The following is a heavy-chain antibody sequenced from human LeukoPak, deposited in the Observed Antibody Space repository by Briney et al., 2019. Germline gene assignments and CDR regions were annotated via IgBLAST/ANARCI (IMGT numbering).Heavy chain of an antibody. CDR2: IDPNSGGT. V-gene: IGHV1-2*02. Sequence: GASVKVSCQASGYTFTGYCIHWVRQAPGQGLEWMGWIDPNSGGTNYAQRFQGRVTMTRDTSISTAYMELSSLRSEDTAVYYCARVRGKQQLVHYWGQGTLVTVSS. CDR1: GYTFTGYC. J-gene: IGHJ4*02. CDR3: ARVRGKQQLVHY. D-gene: IGHD6-13*01.